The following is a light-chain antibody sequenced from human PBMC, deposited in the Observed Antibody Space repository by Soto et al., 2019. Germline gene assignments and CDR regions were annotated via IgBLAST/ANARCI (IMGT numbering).Light chain of an antibody. J-gene: IGLJ1*01. CDR1: SSDVGFYNL. V-gene: IGLV2-23*01. Sequence: QSALTQPASVSGSPGQSITISCTGTSSDVGFYNLVSWYQQHPGKAPKLMIYEGTKRPSGVSTRFSGSKSGNTASLTVSGLQAEDEADYYCCSYAGTSTPGVFGTGTKVTVL. CDR2: EGT. CDR3: CSYAGTSTPGV.